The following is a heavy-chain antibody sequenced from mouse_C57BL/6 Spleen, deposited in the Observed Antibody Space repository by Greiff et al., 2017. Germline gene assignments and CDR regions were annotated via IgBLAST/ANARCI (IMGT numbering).Heavy chain of an antibody. Sequence: VQLQQSGPELVKPGASVKISCKASGYTFTDYYMNWVKQSHGKSLEWIGDINPNHGGTSYNQKFKGKATLTVDKSSSTAYMELRSLTSEDSAVYYCARDGGDYAYCDYWGQGTTRTVSS. CDR2: INPNHGGT. J-gene: IGHJ2*01. CDR1: GYTFTDYY. CDR3: ARDGGDYAYCDY. D-gene: IGHD2-4*01. V-gene: IGHV1-26*01.